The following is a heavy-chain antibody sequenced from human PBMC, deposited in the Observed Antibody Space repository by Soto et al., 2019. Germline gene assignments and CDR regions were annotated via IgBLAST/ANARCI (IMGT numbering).Heavy chain of an antibody. J-gene: IGHJ6*02. CDR3: AAEPPVFWSGSPRYYYYGMDV. Sequence: SVKVSFKASGFTFTSSAVQWVRQARGQRLEWIGWIVVGSGNTNYAQKFQERVTITRDMSTSTAYMELSSLRSEDTAVYYCAAEPPVFWSGSPRYYYYGMDVWGQGTTVTVSS. CDR1: GFTFTSSA. D-gene: IGHD3-3*01. V-gene: IGHV1-58*01. CDR2: IVVGSGNT.